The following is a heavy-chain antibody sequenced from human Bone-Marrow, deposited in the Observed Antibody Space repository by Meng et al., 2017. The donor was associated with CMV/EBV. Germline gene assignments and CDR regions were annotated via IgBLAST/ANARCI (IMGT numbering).Heavy chain of an antibody. CDR2: MNPNSGNT. D-gene: IGHD2-2*01. CDR1: TVPIDD. J-gene: IGHJ4*02. V-gene: IGHV1-8*01. CDR3: ARVGCSSTSCYGGDYFDY. Sequence: TVPIDDTNWVRQATGQGLEWMGWMNPNSGNTGYAQKFQGRVTMTRNTSISTAYMELSSLRSEDTAVYYCARVGCSSTSCYGGDYFDYWGQGTLVTVSS.